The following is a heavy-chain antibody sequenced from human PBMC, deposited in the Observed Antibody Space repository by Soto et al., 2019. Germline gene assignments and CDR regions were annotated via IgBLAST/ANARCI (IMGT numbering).Heavy chain of an antibody. V-gene: IGHV3-30*18. CDR1: GLTFISYG. Sequence: QVQLVESGGGVVQPGRSLRLSCAASGLTFISYGRHWVRQAPGKGLEWVAVISYDGSNKYYADSVKGRFTISRDNSKNTLYLQMNSLRAEDTAVYYCAKGWGLLWVGDAGMDVWGQGTTVTVSS. CDR3: AKGWGLLWVGDAGMDV. J-gene: IGHJ6*02. CDR2: ISYDGSNK. D-gene: IGHD3-10*01.